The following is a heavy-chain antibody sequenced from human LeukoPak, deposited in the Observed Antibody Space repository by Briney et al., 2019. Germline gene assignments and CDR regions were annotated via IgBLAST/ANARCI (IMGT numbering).Heavy chain of an antibody. V-gene: IGHV3-33*01. CDR1: GFTFSSYG. Sequence: GRSLRLSCAASGFTFSSYGMHWVRQAPGKGLEWVAVIWYDGSNKYYADSVKGRFTISRDNSKNTLYLQMNSLRAEDTAVCYCARDNDILTGYPDYWGQGTLVTVSS. D-gene: IGHD3-9*01. CDR2: IWYDGSNK. CDR3: ARDNDILTGYPDY. J-gene: IGHJ4*02.